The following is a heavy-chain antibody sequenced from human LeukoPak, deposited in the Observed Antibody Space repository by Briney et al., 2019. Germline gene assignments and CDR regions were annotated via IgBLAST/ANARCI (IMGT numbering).Heavy chain of an antibody. CDR1: GGSISSYY. CDR3: AREGISYSSLDAFDI. CDR2: INHSGST. V-gene: IGHV4-59*01. J-gene: IGHJ3*02. D-gene: IGHD6-13*01. Sequence: PSETLSLTCTVSGGSISSYYWSWIRQPPGKGLEWIGEINHSGSTNYNPSLKSRVTISVDTSKNQFSLKLSSVTAADTAVYYCAREGISYSSLDAFDIWGQGTMVTVSS.